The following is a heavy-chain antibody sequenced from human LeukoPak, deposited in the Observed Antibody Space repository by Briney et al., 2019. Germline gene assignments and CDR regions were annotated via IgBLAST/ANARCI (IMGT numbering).Heavy chain of an antibody. CDR3: ARDSSSSWYQNFGWFDP. CDR2: ISYDGSNK. Sequence: GRSLRLSCAASGFTFSSYAMHGVRQAPGKGLEWVAVISYDGSNKYYADSVKGRFHISRDNSKNTMYLQMHSLRAEDTAVYYCARDSSSSWYQNFGWFDPWGQGTLVTVSS. D-gene: IGHD6-13*01. V-gene: IGHV3-30*01. J-gene: IGHJ5*02. CDR1: GFTFSSYA.